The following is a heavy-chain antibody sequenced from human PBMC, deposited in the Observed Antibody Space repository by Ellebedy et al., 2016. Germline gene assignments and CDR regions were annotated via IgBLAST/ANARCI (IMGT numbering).Heavy chain of an antibody. CDR3: ARDKGPYGSGRYYHDS. J-gene: IGHJ4*02. CDR2: ISSSSSYI. D-gene: IGHD3-10*01. Sequence: GGSLRLXCAASGFTVSSNYMSWVRQAPGKGLEWVSSISSSSSYIYYADSVKGRFTISRDNAKNSLYLQMNSLRAEDTAVYYCARDKGPYGSGRYYHDSWGQGTLVTVSS. CDR1: GFTVSSNY. V-gene: IGHV3-21*01.